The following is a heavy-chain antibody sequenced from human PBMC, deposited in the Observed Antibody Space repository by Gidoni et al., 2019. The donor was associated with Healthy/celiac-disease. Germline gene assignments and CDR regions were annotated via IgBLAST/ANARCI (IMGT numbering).Heavy chain of an antibody. CDR1: GFTFSRYA. CDR2: ISYDGSNK. Sequence: QVQLVESGGGVVQPGRSLRLSCAASGFTFSRYAMHWVRPAPGTGLEWVAVISYDGSNKYYADSVEGRFTISRDNSKNTLYLQMNSLRAEDTAVYYCARDRGIAVAGERYYFDYWGQGTLVTVSS. J-gene: IGHJ4*02. V-gene: IGHV3-30-3*01. D-gene: IGHD6-19*01. CDR3: ARDRGIAVAGERYYFDY.